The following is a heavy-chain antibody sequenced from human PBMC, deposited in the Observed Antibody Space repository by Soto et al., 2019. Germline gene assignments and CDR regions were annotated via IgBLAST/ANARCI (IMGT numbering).Heavy chain of an antibody. D-gene: IGHD6-6*01. V-gene: IGHV4-34*01. CDR3: AGSIAATMYYFDY. CDR2: INHSGST. J-gene: IGHJ4*02. Sequence: QVQLQQWGAGLLKPSETLSLTCAVYGGSFSGYYWSWIRQPPGKGLEWIGEINHSGSTNYNPSLKSRVTISVDTSKNQFSLKLSYVTAADTAVYYCAGSIAATMYYFDYCGQGTLVTVSS. CDR1: GGSFSGYY.